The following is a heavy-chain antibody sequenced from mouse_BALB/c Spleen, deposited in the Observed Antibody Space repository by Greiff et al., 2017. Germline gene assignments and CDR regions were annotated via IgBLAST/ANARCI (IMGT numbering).Heavy chain of an antibody. J-gene: IGHJ3*01. CDR2: IYPGDGGT. CDR1: GYAFSSYW. V-gene: IGHV1-80*01. D-gene: IGHD1-2*01. CDR3: SRAGSVLRLPWFAY. Sequence: QVQLQQSGPELVRPGSSVKMSCKASGYAFSSYWISWVKQRPGQGLEWIGEIYPGDGGTYYNEKFKGKATLTADKSSSTAYMQLSSLTSEDSAVYFYSRAGSVLRLPWFAYWGQGTLVTVSA.